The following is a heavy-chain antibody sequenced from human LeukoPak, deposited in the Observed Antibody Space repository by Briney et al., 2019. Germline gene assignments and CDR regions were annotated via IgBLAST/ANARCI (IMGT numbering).Heavy chain of an antibody. D-gene: IGHD6-13*01. CDR3: ARGKQQLVRRAYYYYMDV. J-gene: IGHJ6*03. V-gene: IGHV4-39*07. CDR1: SGSISNSNYY. Sequence: PSETLSLTCTVSSGSISNSNYYWGWIRQPPGKGLEWIGSIFYSGSTNYNPSLKSRVTISVDTSKNQFSLKLSSVTAADTAVYYCARGKQQLVRRAYYYYMDVWGKGTTVTVSS. CDR2: IFYSGST.